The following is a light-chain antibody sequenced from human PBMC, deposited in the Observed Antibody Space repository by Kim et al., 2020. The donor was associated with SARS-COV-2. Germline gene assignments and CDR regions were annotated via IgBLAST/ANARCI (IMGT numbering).Light chain of an antibody. V-gene: IGKV1-5*03. CDR1: QNIYSW. Sequence: ASVGDRVTITCRASQNIYSWLAWYQQKPGKAPNLLIYKASTLESGVPSRFGGSGSGTEFTLTISSLQPDDLATYYCQQYSSYSSCTFGQGTKLEI. CDR3: QQYSSYSSCT. CDR2: KAS. J-gene: IGKJ2*02.